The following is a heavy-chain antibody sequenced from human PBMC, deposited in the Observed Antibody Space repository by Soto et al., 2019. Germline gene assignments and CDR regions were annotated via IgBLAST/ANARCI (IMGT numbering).Heavy chain of an antibody. D-gene: IGHD6-6*01. CDR1: SGSISSSNW. CDR3: VGSSYFNEFDP. CDR2: IYHSGST. V-gene: IGHV4-4*02. Sequence: TLSLTCAVSSGSISSSNWWSWVRQPPGKGLEWIGEIYHSGSTNYNPSLKSRVTISVDKSKNQFSLKLSSVTAADTAVYYCVGSSYFNEFDPWGQGTLVTVSS. J-gene: IGHJ5*02.